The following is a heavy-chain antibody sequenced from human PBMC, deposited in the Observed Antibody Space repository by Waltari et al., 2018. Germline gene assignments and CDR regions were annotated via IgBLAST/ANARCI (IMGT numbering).Heavy chain of an antibody. Sequence: EVQLVESGGGLVQPGGSPRLSCAASGFTFSSYAMSWVRQAPGKGLEWVSAISGSGGSTYYADSVKGRFTISRDNSKNTLYLQMNSLRAEDTAVYYCAARSGIFRKEDYMDVWGKGTTVTVSS. D-gene: IGHD1-26*01. J-gene: IGHJ6*03. V-gene: IGHV3-23*04. CDR1: GFTFSSYA. CDR2: ISGSGGST. CDR3: AARSGIFRKEDYMDV.